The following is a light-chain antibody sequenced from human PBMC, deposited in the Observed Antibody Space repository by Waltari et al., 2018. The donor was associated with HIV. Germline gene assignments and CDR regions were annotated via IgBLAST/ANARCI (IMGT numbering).Light chain of an antibody. Sequence: QAVVTQEPSLTVSPGGSVTLTCGYCTGPVTSGHYPYWFQQKPGQAPRTLIYDTSNKHSWTPARFSGSLLGGKAALTLSGAQPEDEAEYYCLLSYSGARPVVFGGGTKLTVL. CDR3: LLSYSGARPVV. V-gene: IGLV7-46*01. CDR2: DTS. CDR1: TGPVTSGHY. J-gene: IGLJ2*01.